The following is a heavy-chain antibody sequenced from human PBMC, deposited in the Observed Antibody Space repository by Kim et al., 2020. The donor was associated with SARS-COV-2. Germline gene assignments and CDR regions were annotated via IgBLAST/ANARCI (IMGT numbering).Heavy chain of an antibody. Sequence: RYSTPFQGQVTISADKSITTAYLQWSSLKASDTAIYYCASSRDGYKKFDYWGQGTLVTVSS. V-gene: IGHV5-51*01. J-gene: IGHJ4*02. D-gene: IGHD5-12*01. CDR3: ASSRDGYKKFDY.